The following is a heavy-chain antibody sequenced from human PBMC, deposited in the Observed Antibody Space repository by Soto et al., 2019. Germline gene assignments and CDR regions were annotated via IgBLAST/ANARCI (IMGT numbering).Heavy chain of an antibody. Sequence: GGSLRLSCAASGFRFSDYWLSWVRQAPGKGPEWVADMNQDGRNIFHLDSVKGRFTISRDNSKSTLYLQMDSLRVEDTAVYYCVRTIAVAGPDAFDMWGQGTMVTVSS. CDR1: GFRFSDYW. D-gene: IGHD6-19*01. CDR3: VRTIAVAGPDAFDM. V-gene: IGHV3-7*01. CDR2: MNQDGRNI. J-gene: IGHJ3*02.